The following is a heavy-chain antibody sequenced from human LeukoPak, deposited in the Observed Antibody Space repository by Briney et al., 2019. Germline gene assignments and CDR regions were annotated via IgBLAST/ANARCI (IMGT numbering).Heavy chain of an antibody. CDR1: GDSISSSNYY. D-gene: IGHD2-15*01. Sequence: SETLSLTCTVSGDSISSSNYYWGWIRQPPGKGLEWTGSVHYSGSTYYNPSLKSRLTISLDTSKNQFSLKLTSVTAADTAVYYCARDPRDSTPFDYWGQGTLVTVSS. J-gene: IGHJ4*02. CDR2: VHYSGST. CDR3: ARDPRDSTPFDY. V-gene: IGHV4-39*07.